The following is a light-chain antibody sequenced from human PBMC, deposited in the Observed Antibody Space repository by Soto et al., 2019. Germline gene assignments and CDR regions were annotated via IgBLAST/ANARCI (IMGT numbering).Light chain of an antibody. V-gene: IGLV2-23*02. CDR2: EVT. Sequence: QSALTQPASVSESPGQSITIPCTGTSGDVGGYNLVSWYQQHPGKAPKLMIYEVTERPSGVSNRFSGSKSGNTASLTISGLQPNDEPDYYCCSYAVSSEVFGSGTKVTVL. CDR3: CSYAVSSEV. CDR1: SGDVGGYNL. J-gene: IGLJ1*01.